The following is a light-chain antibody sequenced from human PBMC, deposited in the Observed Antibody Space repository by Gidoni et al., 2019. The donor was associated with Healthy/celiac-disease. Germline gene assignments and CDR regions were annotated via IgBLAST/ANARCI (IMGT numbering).Light chain of an antibody. J-gene: IGKJ1*01. CDR1: QGISNY. Sequence: DTQLTPSPSSLSASVGDRVTITCPASQGISNYLDWYQQKPGKAPKRLIYAASSLESGVPSRFSGSGSGTDFTLTISSLQPEDFATYYCQQHNSYPWTFGQXTKVEIK. V-gene: IGKV1-17*01. CDR2: AAS. CDR3: QQHNSYPWT.